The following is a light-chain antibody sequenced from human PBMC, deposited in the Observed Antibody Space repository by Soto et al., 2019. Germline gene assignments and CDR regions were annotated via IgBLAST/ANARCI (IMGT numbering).Light chain of an antibody. CDR2: DVS. J-gene: IGLJ1*01. V-gene: IGLV2-14*03. CDR3: QTYDSSLSGLYV. CDR1: SSDVGASTY. Sequence: QSVLTQPASVSGSPGQSITISCTGTSSDVGASTYVSWYQQHPGKAPKLIISDVSNRPSGVSNRFSGSKSGNTASLTISGLQAEDEADYYCQTYDSSLSGLYVFGTGTKVTVL.